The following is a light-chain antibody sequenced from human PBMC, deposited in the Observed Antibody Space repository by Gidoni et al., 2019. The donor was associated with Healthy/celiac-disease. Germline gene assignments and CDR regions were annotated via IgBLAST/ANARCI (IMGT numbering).Light chain of an antibody. J-gene: IGLJ1*01. CDR3: NSRDSSGNHQV. CDR1: RLRSYY. Sequence: SSELTQDPAVSVALGQTVRITCQGDRLRSYYARWYQQKPGQAPVLVIFGKNTRPSGIPDRFSGSSSGNTASLTITGAQAEDEADYYCNSRDSSGNHQVFGTGTKVTVL. CDR2: GKN. V-gene: IGLV3-19*01.